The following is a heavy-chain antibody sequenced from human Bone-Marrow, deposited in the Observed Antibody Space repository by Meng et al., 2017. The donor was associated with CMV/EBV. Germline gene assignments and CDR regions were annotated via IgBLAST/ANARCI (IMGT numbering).Heavy chain of an antibody. Sequence: CKVSGYTFTDFWMHWVQQAPGNGLVWAGLVDPEDGETIYAEKFQGRLTITADTSTDTAYMELTSLTSEDTAIYYCATRARGTNTFDVWDQGTMVTVSS. CDR3: ATRARGTNTFDV. CDR1: GYTFTDFW. CDR2: VDPEDGET. V-gene: IGHV1-69-2*01. J-gene: IGHJ3*01.